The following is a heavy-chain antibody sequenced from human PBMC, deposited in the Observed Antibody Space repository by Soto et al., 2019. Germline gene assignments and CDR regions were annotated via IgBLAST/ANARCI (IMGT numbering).Heavy chain of an antibody. CDR1: GVTFSSYG. D-gene: IGHD2-2*01. Sequence: GGSRRLSCAASGVTFSSYGMHWVRQAPSKGLEWVAGIWYDGSNKYYADSVKGRFTISRDHSKNTLYLQMTSLRAEDTAVYYCTRGLGVVVPAATDAFAICGQGTMVTVSS. CDR2: IWYDGSNK. V-gene: IGHV3-33*01. CDR3: TRGLGVVVPAATDAFAI. J-gene: IGHJ3*02.